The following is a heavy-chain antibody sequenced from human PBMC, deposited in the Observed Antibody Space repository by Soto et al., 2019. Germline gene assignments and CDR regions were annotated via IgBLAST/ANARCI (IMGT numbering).Heavy chain of an antibody. V-gene: IGHV1-69*13. J-gene: IGHJ4*02. Sequence: GASVEVSCKASGGTFRSNANRRVLQAPGQGLECMGGIIPIFGTASYAQKFQGRVTITADESTSTAYKELSSMRSEDTAVYYCARDLGDGYNYYDYWGQGTLVTVSS. CDR1: GGTFRSNA. CDR2: IIPIFGTA. D-gene: IGHD5-12*01. CDR3: ARDLGDGYNYYDY.